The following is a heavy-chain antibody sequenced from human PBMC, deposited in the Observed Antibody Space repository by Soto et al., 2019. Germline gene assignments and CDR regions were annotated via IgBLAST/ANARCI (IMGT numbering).Heavy chain of an antibody. CDR3: ARVFESGTWVWFDP. CDR1: GGSISSGDYY. V-gene: IGHV4-30-4*01. CDR2: IYYSGST. Sequence: PSETLSLTCTVSGGSISSGDYYWSWIRQPPGKGLEFIGYIYYSGSTYYNPSLKSRLTISLDTSRNQFSLKLSSVTAADTAVYYCARVFESGTWVWFDPWGQGTLVTVSS. J-gene: IGHJ5*02. D-gene: IGHD3-3*01.